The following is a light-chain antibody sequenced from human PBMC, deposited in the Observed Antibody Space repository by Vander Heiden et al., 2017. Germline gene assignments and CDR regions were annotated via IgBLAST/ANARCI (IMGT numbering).Light chain of an antibody. CDR2: KAS. J-gene: IGKJ2*01. V-gene: IGKV1-5*03. CDR1: QSISSW. Sequence: QLTQSPSTLSASVGDRFTITCRASQSISSWLAWYQQKPGKAPKLLIYKASSLESGVPSRFSGSGSGTEFTLTISSLQPDDFATYYCQQYNRYPYTFGQGTKLEMK. CDR3: QQYNRYPYT.